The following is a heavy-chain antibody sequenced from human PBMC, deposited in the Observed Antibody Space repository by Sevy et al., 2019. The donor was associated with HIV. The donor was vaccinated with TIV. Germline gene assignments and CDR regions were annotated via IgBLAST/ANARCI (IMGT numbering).Heavy chain of an antibody. Sequence: GGSLRLSCAASGFTLSDYALSWVRQAPGKGLEWVSAISGSGGGRTYYADSVRGRFSITRDNSKTTLYVKMNSLRAEDTAVYYCARVGGGGYYDPWSGYLEFDPWGQGTLVTVSS. D-gene: IGHD3-3*01. V-gene: IGHV3-23*01. CDR1: GFTLSDYA. J-gene: IGHJ5*02. CDR3: ARVGGGGYYDPWSGYLEFDP. CDR2: ISGSGGGRT.